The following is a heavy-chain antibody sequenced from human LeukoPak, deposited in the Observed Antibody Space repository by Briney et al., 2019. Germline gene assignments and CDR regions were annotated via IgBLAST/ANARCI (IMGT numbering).Heavy chain of an antibody. J-gene: IGHJ3*02. CDR1: GFTFSNYA. CDR3: AKGPSSSGAFDI. CDR2: ISSYSSDI. D-gene: IGHD6-6*01. V-gene: IGHV3-21*04. Sequence: GSLRLSCAASGFTFSNYAMNWVRQAPGKGLEWLSYISSYSSDIYYADSVKGRFTISRDNAKNSLFLQMNSLRAEDTAVYYCAKGPSSSGAFDIWGQGTMVTVSS.